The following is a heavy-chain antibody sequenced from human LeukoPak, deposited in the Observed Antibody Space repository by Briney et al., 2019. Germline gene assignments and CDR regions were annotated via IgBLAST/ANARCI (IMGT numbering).Heavy chain of an antibody. D-gene: IGHD3-16*01. V-gene: IGHV3-53*01. CDR2: MYSNGRT. Sequence: PGGSLRLSCAASGFSVSGNYMNWVRQAPGKGLEWVSVMYSNGRTYYADSVKGRFTISRDNSKNTLYLLMNSLRAEDTARYYCARRLVLDVWGQGTMVTVSS. CDR3: ARRLVLDV. CDR1: GFSVSGNY. J-gene: IGHJ3*01.